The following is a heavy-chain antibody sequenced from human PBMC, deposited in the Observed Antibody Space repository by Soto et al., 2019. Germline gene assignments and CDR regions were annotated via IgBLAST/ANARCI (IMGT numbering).Heavy chain of an antibody. CDR1: GFIFSSYA. D-gene: IGHD6-19*01. J-gene: IGHJ5*02. CDR3: ARADFRQWLGPKTRLDP. V-gene: IGHV3-30-3*01. Sequence: QVPLVESGGGVVQPGGSLRLSCAASGFIFSSYAMHWVRRAPGTGLEWVAAISFDGSSAYYADAVKGRFKISRESSRKTLLLDMVNVRFEDTAVYSCARADFRQWLGPKTRLDPWGQGTPVTVS. CDR2: ISFDGSSA.